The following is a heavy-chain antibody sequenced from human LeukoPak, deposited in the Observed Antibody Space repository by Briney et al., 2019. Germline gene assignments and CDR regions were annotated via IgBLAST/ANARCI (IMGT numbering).Heavy chain of an antibody. V-gene: IGHV5-51*01. CDR3: AGREGFSDSRNWFDP. D-gene: IGHD3-3*02. CDR1: GYSFTSYW. Sequence: KVGESLKISCKGSGYSFTSYWIGWVRQMPGKGLEWMGIIYPGDSDTRYSPSFQGQVTISADKSISTAYLQWSSLKASDTAMYYCAGREGFSDSRNWFDPWGQGTLVTVSS. J-gene: IGHJ5*02. CDR2: IYPGDSDT.